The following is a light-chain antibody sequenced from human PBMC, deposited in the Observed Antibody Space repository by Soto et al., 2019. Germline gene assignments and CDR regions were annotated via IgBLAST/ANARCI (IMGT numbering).Light chain of an antibody. J-gene: IGKJ4*01. CDR3: QQTYSTPLT. Sequence: DIQMTQSPSSLSASVGDRVTITCRASQRIRTYLNWYHQEPGKGPRTLIYATSNLQSGVPSRFSGSGSGTDFTLTISSLQPEDFGTYYCQQTYSTPLTFGGGTKVEI. CDR2: ATS. V-gene: IGKV1-39*01. CDR1: QRIRTY.